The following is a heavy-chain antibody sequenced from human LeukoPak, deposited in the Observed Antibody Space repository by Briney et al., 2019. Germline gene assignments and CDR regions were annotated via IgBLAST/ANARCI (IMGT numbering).Heavy chain of an antibody. Sequence: GGSLRLSCAASGFTFDDYAMLWVRQAPGKGLEWVSGISWNSGSIGYADSVKGRFTISRDNAKNSLYLQMNSLRAEDTALYYCAKDMGGYSGDYYFDYWGQGTLVTVSS. CDR2: ISWNSGSI. V-gene: IGHV3-9*01. D-gene: IGHD5-12*01. J-gene: IGHJ4*02. CDR1: GFTFDDYA. CDR3: AKDMGGYSGDYYFDY.